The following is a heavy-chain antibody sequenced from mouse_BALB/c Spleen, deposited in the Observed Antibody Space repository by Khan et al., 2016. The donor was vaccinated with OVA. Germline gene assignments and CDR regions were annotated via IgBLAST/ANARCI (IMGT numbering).Heavy chain of an antibody. CDR2: INTYTGEP. V-gene: IGHV9-3-1*01. CDR1: GYSFTNYG. J-gene: IGHJ1*01. CDR3: ASGGYWYFDV. Sequence: QVQLQQSGPEVKKPGETVKISCKASGYSFTNYGMNWVRQAPGKGLKWMGWINTYTGEPTYADDFKGRFAFSLETSASTAYLQINNLNNEDTATXFVASGGYWYFDVWGPGTTVTVSS.